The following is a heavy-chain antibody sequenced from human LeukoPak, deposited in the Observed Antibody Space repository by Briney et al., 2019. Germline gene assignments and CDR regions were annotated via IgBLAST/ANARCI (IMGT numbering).Heavy chain of an antibody. Sequence: SETLSLTCAVYGGSFSGYYWSWIRQPPGKGLEWIGEINHSRSTNYNPSLKSRVTISVDTSKNQFSLKLSSVTAADTAVYYCARDDRMGEAWGQGTLVTVSS. J-gene: IGHJ5*02. CDR3: ARDDRMGEA. CDR1: GGSFSGYY. CDR2: INHSRST. V-gene: IGHV4-34*01. D-gene: IGHD3-9*01.